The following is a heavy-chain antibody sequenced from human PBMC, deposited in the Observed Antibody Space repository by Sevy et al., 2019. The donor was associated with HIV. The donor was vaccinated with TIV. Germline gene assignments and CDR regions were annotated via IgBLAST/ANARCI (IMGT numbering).Heavy chain of an antibody. V-gene: IGHV1-8*01. J-gene: IGHJ4*02. CDR2: VSSRNGKT. CDR3: ARHNYQWQLDY. CDR1: GYTFSSYD. D-gene: IGHD6-19*01. Sequence: ASVKVSCKASGYTFSSYDIIWVRRATGQGLECMGWVSSRNGKTFYAQMFQGRVTMTRDTSTSTAYMELSALGSGDTAVYFCARHNYQWQLDYWGQGTLVTVSS.